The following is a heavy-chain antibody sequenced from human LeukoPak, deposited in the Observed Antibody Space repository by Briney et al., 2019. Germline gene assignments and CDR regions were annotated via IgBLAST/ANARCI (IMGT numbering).Heavy chain of an antibody. CDR2: IIPIFGTA. CDR3: ARGTLWSHAFDI. Sequence: SVKVSCKASVGTYSSYAISWVRQAPGQGLEWMGGIIPIFGTANYAQKFQGRVTITADESTSTAYMELSSLRSEDTAVYYCARGTLWSHAFDIWGQGTMVTVSS. V-gene: IGHV1-69*01. D-gene: IGHD1-14*01. CDR1: VGTYSSYA. J-gene: IGHJ3*02.